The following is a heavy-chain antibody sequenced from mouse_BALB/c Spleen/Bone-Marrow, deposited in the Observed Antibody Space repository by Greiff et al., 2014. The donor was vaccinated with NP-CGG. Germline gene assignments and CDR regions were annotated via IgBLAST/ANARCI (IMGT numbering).Heavy chain of an antibody. CDR2: IYPGDGDT. Sequence: QVQLQQSGAELVRPGSSVKISCKASGYAFSNYWMNWVKRRPGQGLEWIGQIYPGDGDTNYNGKFKGKATLTADKSSGTAYMQLSSLTSEDSAVYFCARGRGWYFDYWGQGTTLTVSS. V-gene: IGHV1-80*01. CDR3: ARGRGWYFDY. D-gene: IGHD2-3*01. J-gene: IGHJ2*01. CDR1: GYAFSNYW.